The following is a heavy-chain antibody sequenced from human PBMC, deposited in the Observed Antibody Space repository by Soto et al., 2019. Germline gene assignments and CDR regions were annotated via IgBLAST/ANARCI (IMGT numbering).Heavy chain of an antibody. D-gene: IGHD3-22*01. CDR3: AKYYYDTSTFSLDS. V-gene: IGHV3-23*01. J-gene: IGHJ4*02. CDR2: IDGGGGST. Sequence: QPGGSLRLSCAASGFTFSSYAMSWVRQAPGKGLEWVSAIDGGGGSTFYADSVKGRFTISRDNSKNTLYLQMSSLRADDTAVYYCAKYYYDTSTFSLDSWGQGTLVTVSS. CDR1: GFTFSSYA.